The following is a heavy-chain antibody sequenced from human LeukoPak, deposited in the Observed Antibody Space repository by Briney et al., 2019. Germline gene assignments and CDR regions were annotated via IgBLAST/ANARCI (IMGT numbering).Heavy chain of an antibody. V-gene: IGHV3-15*01. CDR3: TTGRVL. CDR1: GFTFSKAW. Sequence: GGSLRLSCAASGFTFSKAWMSWVRQAPGKGLEWVGRIRSKTDGGSIEYGAPVKGRFNISRDVSKNTLDLQMNTLTTEDTAVYYCTTGRVLWGQGTLVIVSS. CDR2: IRSKTDGGSI. J-gene: IGHJ4*02.